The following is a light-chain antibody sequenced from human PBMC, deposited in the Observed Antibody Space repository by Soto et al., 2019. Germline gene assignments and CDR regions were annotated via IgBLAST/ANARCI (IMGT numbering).Light chain of an antibody. V-gene: IGKV3-11*01. CDR2: DAS. CDR3: QQRGNWPPWT. Sequence: EIVLTQSPATLSLSPGERATLSCRASQSVSSYLSWYQQKNGQAPRLLIYDASNRATGTPARFSGSGSGTDFTLTISSLEPEDFAVYYCQQRGNWPPWTFGQGTKVEIK. CDR1: QSVSSY. J-gene: IGKJ1*01.